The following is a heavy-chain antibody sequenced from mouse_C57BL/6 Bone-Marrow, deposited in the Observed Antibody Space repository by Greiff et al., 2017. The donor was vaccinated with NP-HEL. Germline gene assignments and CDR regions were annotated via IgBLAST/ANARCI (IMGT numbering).Heavy chain of an antibody. V-gene: IGHV1-64*01. CDR3: ARGEDYDGSYWYFDV. CDR1: GYTFTSYW. CDR2: IHPNSGST. Sequence: QVQLQQPGAELVKPGASVKLSCKASGYTFTSYWMHWVKQRPGQGLEWIGMIHPNSGSTNYNEKFKSKATLTVDKSSSTAYMQLSSLTSEDSAVYYCARGEDYDGSYWYFDVWGTGTTVTVSS. J-gene: IGHJ1*03. D-gene: IGHD1-1*01.